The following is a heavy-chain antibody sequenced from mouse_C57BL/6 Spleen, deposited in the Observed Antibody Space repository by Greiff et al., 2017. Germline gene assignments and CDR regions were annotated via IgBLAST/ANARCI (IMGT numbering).Heavy chain of an antibody. CDR3: ARWLLQSIDY. CDR1: GYTFTSYW. CDR2: IHPNSGST. J-gene: IGHJ4*01. V-gene: IGHV1-64*01. D-gene: IGHD2-3*01. Sequence: QVQLQQPGAELVKPGASVKLSCKASGYTFTSYWMHWVKQRPGQGLEWIGMIHPNSGSTNYNEKFKSKATLTVDKSSSTAYMQLSSLTYDDSAVYYCARWLLQSIDYWGQGTSVTVSS.